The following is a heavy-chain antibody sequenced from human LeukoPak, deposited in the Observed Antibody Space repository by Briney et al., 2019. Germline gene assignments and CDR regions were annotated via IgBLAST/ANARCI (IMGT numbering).Heavy chain of an antibody. V-gene: IGHV1-69*06. D-gene: IGHD5-24*01. J-gene: IGHJ2*01. CDR2: IIPIFGTA. CDR3: ARVLEMATTLYLYFDL. Sequence: SVKVSCKASGGTFSSYAICWVRQAPGQGLEWMGGIIPIFGTANYAQKFQGRVTITADKSTSTAYMELSSLRSEDTAVYYCARVLEMATTLYLYFDLWGRGTLVTVSS. CDR1: GGTFSSYA.